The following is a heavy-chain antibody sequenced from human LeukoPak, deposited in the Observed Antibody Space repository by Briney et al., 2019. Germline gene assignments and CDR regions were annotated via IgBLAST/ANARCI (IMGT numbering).Heavy chain of an antibody. D-gene: IGHD2-15*01. Sequence: GESLKISCKGSGYNFITYWIAWVRQMPGKGLEWMGNIYPGDSDTRYSPSFQGQVSISADKSISTAYPQWSSLKASDTAMYYCARQSCSGGNCYSRAFDIWGQGTMVTVSS. CDR3: ARQSCSGGNCYSRAFDI. V-gene: IGHV5-51*01. CDR2: IYPGDSDT. J-gene: IGHJ3*02. CDR1: GYNFITYW.